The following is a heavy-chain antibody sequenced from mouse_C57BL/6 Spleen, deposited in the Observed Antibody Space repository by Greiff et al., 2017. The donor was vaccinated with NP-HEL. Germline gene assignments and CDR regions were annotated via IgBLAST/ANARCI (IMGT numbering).Heavy chain of an antibody. D-gene: IGHD1-1*01. V-gene: IGHV2-4*01. J-gene: IGHJ2*01. CDR1: GFSLTSYG. CDR2: IWSGGST. Sequence: VMLVESGPGLVQPSQSLSITCTVSGFSLTSYGVHWVRQPPGKGLEWLGVIWSGGSTDYNAAFISRLSISKDNSKSQVFFKMNSLQADDTAIYYCAKGYGSSWGYYFDYWGQGTTLTVSS. CDR3: AKGYGSSWGYYFDY.